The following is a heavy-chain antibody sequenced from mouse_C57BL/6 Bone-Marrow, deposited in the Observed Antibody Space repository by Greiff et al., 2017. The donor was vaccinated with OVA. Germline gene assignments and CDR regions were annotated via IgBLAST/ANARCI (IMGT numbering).Heavy chain of an antibody. CDR1: GYTFTSYW. Sequence: QVQLQQPGAELVMPGASVKLSCKASGYTFTSYWMHWVKQRPGQGLEWIGAIDPSDSYTNYNQKFKGKSTLTVDKSSSTAYMQLSSLTSEDSAVYYCAIYYYGLAYWGQGTLVTVSA. J-gene: IGHJ3*01. D-gene: IGHD1-1*01. V-gene: IGHV1-69*01. CDR2: IDPSDSYT. CDR3: AIYYYGLAY.